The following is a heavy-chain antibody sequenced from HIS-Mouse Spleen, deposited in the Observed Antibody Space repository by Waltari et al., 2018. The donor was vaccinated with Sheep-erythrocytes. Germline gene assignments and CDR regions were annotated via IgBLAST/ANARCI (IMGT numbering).Heavy chain of an antibody. D-gene: IGHD3-9*01. CDR2: IYWDDDK. CDR1: GFSLSTSGVG. Sequence: QITLKESGPTLVKPTQTLTLTCTFSGFSLSTSGVGVGWIRQPPGKALEWLALIYWDDDKRYSPSLKSRLTITKDTSKNQVVLTMTSMDPVDTATYYCAHSRRGYYDILTGYYDYWGQGTLVTVSS. J-gene: IGHJ4*02. V-gene: IGHV2-5*02. CDR3: AHSRRGYYDILTGYYDY.